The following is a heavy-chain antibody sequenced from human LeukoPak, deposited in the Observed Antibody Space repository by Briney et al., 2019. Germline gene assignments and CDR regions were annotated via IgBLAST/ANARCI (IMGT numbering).Heavy chain of an antibody. Sequence: GGSLRLSCAASGFTFSSYAMSWVRQAPGKGLEWVSAISGSGGSTYYADSVKGRFTISRDNSKNTLYLQMNSLKTDDTAVYYCTTDSRSGYGTLVYWGQGTPVTVSS. CDR1: GFTFSSYA. CDR2: ISGSGGST. CDR3: TTDSRSGYGTLVY. V-gene: IGHV3-23*01. J-gene: IGHJ4*02. D-gene: IGHD3-3*01.